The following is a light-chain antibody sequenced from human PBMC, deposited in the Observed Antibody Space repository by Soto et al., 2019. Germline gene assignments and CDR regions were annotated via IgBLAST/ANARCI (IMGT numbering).Light chain of an antibody. J-gene: IGKJ1*01. CDR1: QSVSNW. V-gene: IGKV1-5*03. CDR2: KAS. CDR3: QQSNSYPCP. Sequence: DIQMTMSPSTLSASVGDRVTITCRASQSVSNWLAWYQQTPGKAPKLLIYKASTLESGVPSRFSGSGSGTEFTLSIINLQPDDFTPYYCQQSNSYPCPFGQGTKVDNK.